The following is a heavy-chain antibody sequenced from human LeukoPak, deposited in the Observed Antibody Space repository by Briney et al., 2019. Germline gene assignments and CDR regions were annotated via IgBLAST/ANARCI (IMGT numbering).Heavy chain of an antibody. D-gene: IGHD6-19*01. V-gene: IGHV1-69*13. CDR3: ARAGSSGWYNWFDP. CDR1: GYTFTGYY. J-gene: IGHJ5*02. Sequence: KPGASVKVSCKASGYTFTGYYMHWVRQAPGQGLEWMGGIIPIFGTANYAQKFQGRVTITADESTSTAYMELSSLRSEDTAVYYCARAGSSGWYNWFDPWGQGTLVTVSS. CDR2: IIPIFGTA.